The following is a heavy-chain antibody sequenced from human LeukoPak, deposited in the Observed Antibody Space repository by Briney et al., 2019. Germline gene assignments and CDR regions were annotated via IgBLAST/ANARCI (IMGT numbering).Heavy chain of an antibody. CDR2: IDWDDDK. V-gene: IGHV2-70*04. Sequence: SGPALVKPTQTLTLTCTFSGFSLSTSGMRVSWIRQPPGKALEWLARIDWDDDKFYSTSLKTRLTISTDTSKNQVVLTMTNMDPVDTATYYCARGTSGSYLDYWGQGTLVTVSS. D-gene: IGHD1-26*01. CDR3: ARGTSGSYLDY. J-gene: IGHJ4*02. CDR1: GFSLSTSGMR.